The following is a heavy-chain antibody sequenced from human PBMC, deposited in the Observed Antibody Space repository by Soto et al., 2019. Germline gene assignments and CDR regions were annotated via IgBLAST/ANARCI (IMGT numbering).Heavy chain of an antibody. Sequence: EAQLVESGGGLVQPGRSLRLSCAGSGFIFDDFAIQWVRQAPGKGLEWVSGISWNSDSIGYADSVKGRFTISRDNTKNALYLQMNSLRVEDTALYYCTKVVGLYDFWSGPLHFDLWGQGTLVTVSS. CDR1: GFIFDDFA. V-gene: IGHV3-9*01. CDR2: ISWNSDSI. J-gene: IGHJ4*02. D-gene: IGHD3-3*01. CDR3: TKVVGLYDFWSGPLHFDL.